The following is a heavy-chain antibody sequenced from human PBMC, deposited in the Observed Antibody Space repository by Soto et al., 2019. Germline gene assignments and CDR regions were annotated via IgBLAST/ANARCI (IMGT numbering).Heavy chain of an antibody. Sequence: EVQLLESGGHFVHPGGSLRLSCAASGFTFSDYAMIWIRQVPGKGLQWVSGLYGSGRGIHYAESVKGRFTNSRDNSAYAVYLQMNNLRAEDSAIYYCAKDAVSRDGVWLAHVWGQGTVVTVSS. D-gene: IGHD5-12*01. CDR3: AKDAVSRDGVWLAHV. V-gene: IGHV3-23*01. J-gene: IGHJ4*02. CDR1: GFTFSDYA. CDR2: LYGSGRGI.